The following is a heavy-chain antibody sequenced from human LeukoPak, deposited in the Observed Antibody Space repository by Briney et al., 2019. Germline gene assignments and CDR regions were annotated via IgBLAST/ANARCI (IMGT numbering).Heavy chain of an antibody. J-gene: IGHJ4*02. CDR2: ITSSSSTI. CDR1: GFTFSRYS. D-gene: IGHD2-15*01. CDR3: ATYGGYFEY. Sequence: GGSLRLSCAASGFTFSRYSMNWVRQAPGKGLEWVSYITSSSSTIYYADSVKGRFTISRDNAKNSLDLQMNSLRDEDTAVYYCATYGGYFEYWGQGTLVTVSS. V-gene: IGHV3-48*02.